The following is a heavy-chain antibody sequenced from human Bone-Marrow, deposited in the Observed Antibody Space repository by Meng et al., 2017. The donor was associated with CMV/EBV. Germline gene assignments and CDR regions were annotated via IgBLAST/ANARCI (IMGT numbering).Heavy chain of an antibody. CDR1: GFTFSSYS. Sequence: GESLKISCAASGFTFSSYSMNWVRQAPGKGLEWVSSISSSSSYIYYADSVKGRFTISRDNAKNTLYLQMNSLRAEDTAVYYCAREGWYSSSWYSDYYYYGMDVWGQGTTVTVSS. D-gene: IGHD6-13*01. CDR3: AREGWYSSSWYSDYYYYGMDV. J-gene: IGHJ6*02. V-gene: IGHV3-21*04. CDR2: ISSSSSYI.